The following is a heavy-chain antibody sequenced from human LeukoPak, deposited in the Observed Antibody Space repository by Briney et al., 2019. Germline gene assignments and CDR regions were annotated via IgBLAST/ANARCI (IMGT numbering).Heavy chain of an antibody. Sequence: SETLSLTCNVSGGSFSSSSYYWGWIRQPPGKGLEWIGNFYYTGSTYYNPSLKSRVTISVDTSKNQFSLKLSSVTAADTAVYYCARLSKGYDILTGYYNYYYYYYMDVWGKGTTVTISS. D-gene: IGHD3-9*01. CDR3: ARLSKGYDILTGYYNYYYYYYMDV. J-gene: IGHJ6*03. CDR1: GGSFSSSSYY. CDR2: FYYTGST. V-gene: IGHV4-39*07.